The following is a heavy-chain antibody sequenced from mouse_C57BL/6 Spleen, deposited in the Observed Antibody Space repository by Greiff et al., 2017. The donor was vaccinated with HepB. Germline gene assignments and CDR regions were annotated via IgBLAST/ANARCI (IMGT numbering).Heavy chain of an antibody. CDR1: GFTFSDYG. D-gene: IGHD3-3*01. Sequence: EVKLMESGGGLVKPGGSLKLSCAASGFTFSDYGMHWVRQAPEKGLEWVAYISSGSSTIYYADTVKGRFTISRDNAKNTLFLQMTSLRSEDTAMYYCARGDVDAMDYWGQGTSVTVSS. CDR3: ARGDVDAMDY. J-gene: IGHJ4*01. CDR2: ISSGSSTI. V-gene: IGHV5-17*01.